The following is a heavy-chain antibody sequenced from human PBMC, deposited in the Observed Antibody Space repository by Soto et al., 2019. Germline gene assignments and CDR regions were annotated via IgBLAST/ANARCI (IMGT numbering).Heavy chain of an antibody. Sequence: SETLSLTCTVSGGSISRYYWNWIRQPPGKGLERIGYIYYSGITNYNPSLKSRVTISVDTSKNQFSLNLSSVTAADTAVYYCARDPGSGSYYGWFDPWGRGTLVTVSS. CDR1: GGSISRYY. J-gene: IGHJ5*02. CDR2: IYYSGIT. CDR3: ARDPGSGSYYGWFDP. V-gene: IGHV4-59*01. D-gene: IGHD3-10*01.